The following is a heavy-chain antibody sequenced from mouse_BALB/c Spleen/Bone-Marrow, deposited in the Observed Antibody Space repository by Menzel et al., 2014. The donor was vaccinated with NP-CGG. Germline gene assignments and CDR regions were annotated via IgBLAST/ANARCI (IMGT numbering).Heavy chain of an antibody. CDR3: ARDRGFGYDRTMDS. J-gene: IGHJ4*01. V-gene: IGHV2-9*02. CDR2: IWAGGST. Sequence: VKLMESGPGLVAPSQSLSITCTVSGFSLTSYGVHWVRQPPGKGLEWLGVIWAGGSTNYNSALMSRLSISKDNSKSQVFLKMNSLRTDDTAMYYCARDRGFGYDRTMDSWGQGTSVTVSS. CDR1: GFSLTSYG. D-gene: IGHD2-2*01.